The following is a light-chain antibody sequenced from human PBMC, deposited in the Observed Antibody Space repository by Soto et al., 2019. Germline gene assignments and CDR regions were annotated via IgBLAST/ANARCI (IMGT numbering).Light chain of an antibody. J-gene: IGLJ3*02. CDR3: SSYTTSTTQV. CDR1: SSDIAVYNF. CDR2: DVT. Sequence: QSALAQPASVSGSPGQSITISCTGTSSDIAVYNFVSWYQQHPGRAPKLMIYDVTNRPSGISDRFSGSKSGNTASLTISGLQAEDEADYYCSSYTTSTTQVFGGGTQLTVL. V-gene: IGLV2-14*03.